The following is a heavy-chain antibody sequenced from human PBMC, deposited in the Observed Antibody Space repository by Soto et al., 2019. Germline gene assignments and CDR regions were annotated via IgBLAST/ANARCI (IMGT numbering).Heavy chain of an antibody. V-gene: IGHV5-51*01. CDR3: VRRGPPASGPFDY. Sequence: GESLKISCLGSGYSFISQWIGWVRQMPGKGLEWMGIIYPGDSDTRYSPSFQGQVIISADKSISTAYLQWSSLKASDTAIYYCVRRGPPASGPFDYWGQGTLVTVSS. CDR2: IYPGDSDT. D-gene: IGHD6-25*01. CDR1: GYSFISQW. J-gene: IGHJ4*02.